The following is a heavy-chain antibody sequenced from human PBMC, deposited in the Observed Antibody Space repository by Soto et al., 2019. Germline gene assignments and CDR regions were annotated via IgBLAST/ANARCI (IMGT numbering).Heavy chain of an antibody. Sequence: GGSLRLSCAASGFTFGRFWMHWVRQAPGMGLVWVSRINSDGSSTNYADSVKGRFTISRDNAKNTLYLQMNSLRAEDTAVYYCARAGGSCSGGSCTHYYFYGMDVWGQGTTVTVSS. V-gene: IGHV3-74*01. CDR3: ARAGGSCSGGSCTHYYFYGMDV. D-gene: IGHD2-15*01. CDR2: INSDGSST. CDR1: GFTFGRFW. J-gene: IGHJ6*02.